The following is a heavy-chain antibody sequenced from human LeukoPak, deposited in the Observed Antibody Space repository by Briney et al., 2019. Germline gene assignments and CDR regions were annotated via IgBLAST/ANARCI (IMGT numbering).Heavy chain of an antibody. Sequence: PGGSLRLSCAASGFTFSSYEMNWVRQAPGKGLEWVSYISSRGSIIYYADSVKGRFIISRDNAKNSLYLQMNSLRAEDTAVYYCAGSLGYCSSTSCYTYNWFDPWGQGTLVTVSS. CDR1: GFTFSSYE. CDR3: AGSLGYCSSTSCYTYNWFDP. J-gene: IGHJ5*02. D-gene: IGHD2-2*01. CDR2: ISSRGSII. V-gene: IGHV3-48*03.